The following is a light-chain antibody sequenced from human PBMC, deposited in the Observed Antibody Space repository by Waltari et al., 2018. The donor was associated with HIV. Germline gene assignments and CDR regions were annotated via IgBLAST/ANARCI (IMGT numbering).Light chain of an antibody. CDR2: DVS. J-gene: IGLJ3*02. CDR1: SSDVGGYHD. CDR3: SSYTSSSTLL. V-gene: IGLV2-14*03. Sequence: QLALTQPASVSGSPGQSITISCTGTSSDVGGYHDVSWYQQHPGKAPKLMIYDVSNQPSGVSNRVSGSKAGNTASLTISGLQAEDEADYYCSSYTSSSTLLFGGGTKLTVL.